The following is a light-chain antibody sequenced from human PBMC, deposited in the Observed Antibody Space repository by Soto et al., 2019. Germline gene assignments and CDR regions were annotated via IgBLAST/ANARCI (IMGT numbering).Light chain of an antibody. J-gene: IGKJ2*01. V-gene: IGKV1-5*01. CDR2: DAS. Sequence: DIQMTQSPSTLSASVGDGVTITCRASQNISVWLAWYPQRPGKAPKFLIYDASSLETGVPSRFSGSGSGTEFTLTIRSLQPDDFAPYYCQQYDSSSPPFGQGTKLEIK. CDR1: QNISVW. CDR3: QQYDSSSPP.